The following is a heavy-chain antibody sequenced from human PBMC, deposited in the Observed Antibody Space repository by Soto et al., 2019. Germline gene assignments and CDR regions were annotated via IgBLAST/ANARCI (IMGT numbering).Heavy chain of an antibody. V-gene: IGHV3-7*01. CDR3: AKSQWLARDVFDV. CDR1: GFTFKTYW. Sequence: EVQLVESGGGLVQPGGSLRLSCVASGFTFKTYWMGWVRQAPGKGLEWVANIKQDGSESYYVDSVKGRLTISRDNAQNSLYLQMDSLRVEDTAVYYCAKSQWLARDVFDVWGQGTMVTVSP. D-gene: IGHD6-19*01. J-gene: IGHJ3*01. CDR2: IKQDGSES.